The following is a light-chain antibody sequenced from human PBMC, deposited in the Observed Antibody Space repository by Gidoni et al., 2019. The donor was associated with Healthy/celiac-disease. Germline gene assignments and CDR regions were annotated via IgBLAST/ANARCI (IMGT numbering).Light chain of an antibody. V-gene: IGKV3-11*01. CDR1: QSVSSY. J-gene: IGKJ1*01. Sequence: EILLTQSPATLSLSPAERATLSCSASQSVSSYLAWYQQKPGQSPRLLIYEASNRATGIPARFSGSGSGTDFTLTISSLEAEDFAVYYCQQRSSWSWTFGQGTKVEIK. CDR2: EAS. CDR3: QQRSSWSWT.